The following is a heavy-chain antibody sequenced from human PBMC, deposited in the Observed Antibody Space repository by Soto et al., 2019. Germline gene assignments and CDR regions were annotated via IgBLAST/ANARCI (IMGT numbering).Heavy chain of an antibody. CDR2: ISGSGGST. D-gene: IGHD3-16*02. J-gene: IGHJ4*02. CDR1: GFTFSSYA. Sequence: GGSLRLSCAASGFTFSSYAMSWVRQAPGKGLEWVSAISGSGGSTYYADSVKGRFTISRDNSKNTLYLQMNSLRAEDKAVYYCAKAFAPDPRYDYIWGSYRPYYFDYWGQGTLVTVSS. V-gene: IGHV3-23*01. CDR3: AKAFAPDPRYDYIWGSYRPYYFDY.